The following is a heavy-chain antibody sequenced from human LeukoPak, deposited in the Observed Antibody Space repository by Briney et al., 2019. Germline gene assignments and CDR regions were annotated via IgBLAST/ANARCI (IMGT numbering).Heavy chain of an antibody. CDR2: ISSSSTTYT. J-gene: IGHJ3*02. V-gene: IGHV3-11*06. D-gene: IGHD3-10*01. CDR1: GFTFSDYY. CDR3: ARANVGRGAFNAFDI. Sequence: GGSLRLSCAASGFTFSDYYMSWIRQAPGKGLEWLSYISSSSTTYTNYADSVKGRFTISRDNAKNSLFLQMISLRAEDTAVYYCARANVGRGAFNAFDIWGQGTLVIVSS.